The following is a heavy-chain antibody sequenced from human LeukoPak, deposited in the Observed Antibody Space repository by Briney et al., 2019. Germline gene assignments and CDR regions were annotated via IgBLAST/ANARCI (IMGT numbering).Heavy chain of an antibody. Sequence: PGGSLRLPCAASGFTFSSYGMHWVRQAPGKGLEWVAVISYDGSNKYYADSVKGRFTISRDNSKNTLYLQMNSLRAEDTAVYYCAKALLDAFDIWGQGTMVTVSS. CDR3: AKALLDAFDI. V-gene: IGHV3-30*18. CDR1: GFTFSSYG. CDR2: ISYDGSNK. J-gene: IGHJ3*02.